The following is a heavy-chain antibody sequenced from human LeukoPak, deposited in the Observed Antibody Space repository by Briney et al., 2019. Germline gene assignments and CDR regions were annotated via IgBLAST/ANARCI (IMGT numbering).Heavy chain of an antibody. V-gene: IGHV3-23*01. J-gene: IGHJ4*02. CDR1: GLPYSSYA. CDR2: ISSSVAST. Sequence: PGRSLRLSCSASGLPYSSYAMRWVRQAPGKGRGWVSAISSSVASTSYADSVKGRFTISRDDSKNTLYLQMKSLVIEADAAYDCAKARHGVTMVTAIRYWGQGTLVTVSS. D-gene: IGHD2-21*02. CDR3: AKARHGVTMVTAIRY.